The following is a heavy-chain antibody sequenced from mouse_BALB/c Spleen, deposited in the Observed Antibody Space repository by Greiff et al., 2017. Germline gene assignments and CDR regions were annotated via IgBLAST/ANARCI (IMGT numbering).Heavy chain of an antibody. CDR1: GYTFTNYW. Sequence: QVQLQQPGAELVKPGASVKLSCKASGYTFTNYWLGWVKQRPGHGLEWIGDIYPGGGYTNYNEKFKGKATLTADTSSSTAYMQLSSLTSEDSAVYFCARSGTDYAMDYWGQGTSVTVSS. V-gene: IGHV1-63*02. J-gene: IGHJ4*01. CDR3: ARSGTDYAMDY. CDR2: IYPGGGYT. D-gene: IGHD3-3*01.